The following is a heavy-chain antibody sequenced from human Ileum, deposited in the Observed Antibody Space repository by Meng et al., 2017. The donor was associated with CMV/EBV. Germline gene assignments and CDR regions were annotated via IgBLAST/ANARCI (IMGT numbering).Heavy chain of an antibody. CDR3: ARGVGFTISGEALNWFDP. CDR1: TFSTRH. J-gene: IGHJ5*02. Sequence: TFSTRHTNGVRQAPGQGLEWLEWISTTNGNTNYAQHLQGRVSMTTDKSTSTVYMELRSLKFDDTAVYYCARGVGFTISGEALNWFDPWGQGTLVTVSS. V-gene: IGHV1-18*01. CDR2: ISTTNGNT. D-gene: IGHD3-3*01.